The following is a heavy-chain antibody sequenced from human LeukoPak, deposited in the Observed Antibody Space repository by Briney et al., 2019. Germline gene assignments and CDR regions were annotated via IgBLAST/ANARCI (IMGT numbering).Heavy chain of an antibody. J-gene: IGHJ4*02. V-gene: IGHV4-39*01. Sequence: PSETLSLTCTVSGGSISSSNYYWGWIRQPPGKGLEWIGSIYYSGSTYYNPSLKSRVTISVDTSKNQFSLKLSSVTAADTAVYYCARRGDDSSGYHMYWGQGTLVTVSS. CDR2: IYYSGST. CDR1: GGSISSSNYY. CDR3: ARRGDDSSGYHMY. D-gene: IGHD3-22*01.